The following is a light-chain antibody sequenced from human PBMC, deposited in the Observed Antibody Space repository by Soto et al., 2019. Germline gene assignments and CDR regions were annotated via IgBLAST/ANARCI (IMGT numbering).Light chain of an antibody. Sequence: QSALTQPASVSVSPGQSITISCTGTNSDIGGYNYVSWYQQHPGKAPKLMIYDVSNRPSGVSYRFSGSKSGNTASLTISGLQAEDEADYYCSSYTSRSTLGVFGGGTKLTVL. V-gene: IGLV2-14*03. CDR1: NSDIGGYNY. J-gene: IGLJ2*01. CDR2: DVS. CDR3: SSYTSRSTLGV.